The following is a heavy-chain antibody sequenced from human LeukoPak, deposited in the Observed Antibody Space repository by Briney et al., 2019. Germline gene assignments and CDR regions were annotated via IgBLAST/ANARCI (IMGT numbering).Heavy chain of an antibody. J-gene: IGHJ4*02. CDR1: GYTFSSYW. Sequence: GEXLRISFKGSGYTFSSYWIGWVRQMPGKGLEWMGIIYPGDSDTRYSPSLQGQVTISVDTSIGTAYLQWSSLKASDTAIYYCARQNDFRLDYWGQGTLVTVSS. D-gene: IGHD3-3*01. CDR2: IYPGDSDT. V-gene: IGHV5-51*01. CDR3: ARQNDFRLDY.